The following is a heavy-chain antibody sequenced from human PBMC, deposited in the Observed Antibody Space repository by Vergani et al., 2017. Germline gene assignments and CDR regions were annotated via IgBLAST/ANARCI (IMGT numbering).Heavy chain of an antibody. CDR3: ARDLTTVEPGSVDY. CDR1: GYTLTSYG. V-gene: IGHV1-18*01. CDR2: ISAYNGNT. Sequence: QVQLVQSGAEVKKPGASVKVPCKASGYTLTSYGISWVRQAPGQGLEWMGWISAYNGNTNYAPKLQGRVTMTTDTSTSTAYMELRSLRSDDTAVYYCARDLTTVEPGSVDYWGQGSLVTVSS. D-gene: IGHD4-23*01. J-gene: IGHJ4*02.